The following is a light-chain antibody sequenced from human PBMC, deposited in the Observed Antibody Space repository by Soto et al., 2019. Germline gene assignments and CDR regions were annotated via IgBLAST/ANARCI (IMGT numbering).Light chain of an antibody. CDR3: QKYDSAPLT. CDR1: QAISNS. J-gene: IGKJ4*01. CDR2: AAS. Sequence: DIQMTQSPSSLSASVGDRVTITCRASQAISNSLAWYQPKPGKVPLLIYAASTLQSGVPSRFSGSGSGTDFTLTISSLQPEDVATYYCQKYDSAPLTFGGGTKVEIK. V-gene: IGKV1-27*01.